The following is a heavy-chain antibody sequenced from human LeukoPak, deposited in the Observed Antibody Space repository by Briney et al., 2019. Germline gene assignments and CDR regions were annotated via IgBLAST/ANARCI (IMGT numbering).Heavy chain of an antibody. Sequence: SETLSLTCTVSGGSISSSSYYWGWIRQPPGKGLEWIGNIYYSGSTYYNPSLKSRVTISVDTSKNQFSLKLSSVTAADTAVYYCARRKSQKSAAAGKVVWFDPWGQGTLVTVSS. J-gene: IGHJ5*02. CDR2: IYYSGST. CDR3: ARRKSQKSAAAGKVVWFDP. D-gene: IGHD6-13*01. CDR1: GGSISSSSYY. V-gene: IGHV4-39*01.